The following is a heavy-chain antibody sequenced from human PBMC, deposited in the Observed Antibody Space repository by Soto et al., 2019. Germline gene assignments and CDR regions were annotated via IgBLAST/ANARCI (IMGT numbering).Heavy chain of an antibody. CDR2: IYCSGST. CDR1: GGSISSGGYY. D-gene: IGHD2-2*01. Sequence: QVQLQESGPGLVKPSQTLSLTCTVSGGSISSGGYYWSWIRQHSGKGLEWIGYIYCSGSTYYSPSLKSRVTISVDTSKNQFSLKLSSVTAADTAVYYCARGDVVPAAYWFDPWGQGTLVTVSS. J-gene: IGHJ5*02. V-gene: IGHV4-31*03. CDR3: ARGDVVPAAYWFDP.